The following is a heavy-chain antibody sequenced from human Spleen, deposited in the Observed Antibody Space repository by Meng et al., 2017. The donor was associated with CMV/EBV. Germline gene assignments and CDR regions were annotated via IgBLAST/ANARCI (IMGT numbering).Heavy chain of an antibody. Sequence: SETLSLTCTVSGGSINSDSYYWGWVRQPPGKGLEWIGSISHSGGTFYNPSLQSRVIISVDTSKNQLSLKLSSVTAADTAVYYCASGYPGYGTFDHWGQGTLVTVSS. J-gene: IGHJ4*02. D-gene: IGHD5-12*01. V-gene: IGHV4-39*07. CDR3: ASGYPGYGTFDH. CDR2: ISHSGGT. CDR1: GGSINSDSYY.